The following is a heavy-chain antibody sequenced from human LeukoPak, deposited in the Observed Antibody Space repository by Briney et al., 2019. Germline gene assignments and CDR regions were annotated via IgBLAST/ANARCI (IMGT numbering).Heavy chain of an antibody. D-gene: IGHD4-23*01. CDR1: GYTFTGYY. CDR2: INPNSGGT. J-gene: IGHJ4*02. Sequence: ASVKVSCKASGYTFTGYYMHWVRQAPGQGLEWMGRINPNSGGTNYAQKFQGRVTMTRDTSISTAYMELSRLRSDDTAVYYCARDSVLYGGSYFDYWGQGTLVTVSS. V-gene: IGHV1-2*06. CDR3: ARDSVLYGGSYFDY.